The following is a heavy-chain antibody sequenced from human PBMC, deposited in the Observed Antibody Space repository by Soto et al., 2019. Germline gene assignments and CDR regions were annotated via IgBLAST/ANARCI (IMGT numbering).Heavy chain of an antibody. CDR1: GYTFSSYR. Sequence: ASAKVSCKASGYTFSSYRISWVRQAPGQGLEWMGWISAYNGNTNYAQKLQGRVTTTTDTSTSTAYMELRSLRSDDTAVYYCARSRDTAMTSGDYFDYRGQGTLVTVSS. V-gene: IGHV1-18*01. CDR2: ISAYNGNT. CDR3: ARSRDTAMTSGDYFDY. D-gene: IGHD5-18*01. J-gene: IGHJ4*02.